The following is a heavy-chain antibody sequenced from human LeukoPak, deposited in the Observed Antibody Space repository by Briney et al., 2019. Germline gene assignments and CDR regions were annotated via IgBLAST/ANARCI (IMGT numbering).Heavy chain of an antibody. D-gene: IGHD3-10*01. V-gene: IGHV4-4*07. J-gene: IGHJ4*02. CDR3: ARDREYSGSGSYYNSYYFDY. Sequence: SQTLSLTCSVSGGSISTYYWSWIRQPAGKGLEWIGRVYTSGSTNYNPSLKSRVTMSVDTSKNQFSLKLSSVTAADTAVYYCARDREYSGSGSYYNSYYFDYWGQGTLVTVSS. CDR1: GGSISTYY. CDR2: VYTSGST.